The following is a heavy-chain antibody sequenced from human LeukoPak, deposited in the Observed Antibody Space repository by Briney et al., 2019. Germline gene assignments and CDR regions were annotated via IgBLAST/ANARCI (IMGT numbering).Heavy chain of an antibody. V-gene: IGHV1-2*02. D-gene: IGHD3-10*01. J-gene: IGHJ4*02. CDR3: ARDKLSIYYGSGSFDY. Sequence: ASVKVSCKASGYTFTGYYMRWVRQAPGQGLEWMGWINPNSGGTNYAQKFQGRVTMTRDTSISTAYMELSRLRSDDTAVYYCARDKLSIYYGSGSFDYWGQGTLVTVSS. CDR1: GYTFTGYY. CDR2: INPNSGGT.